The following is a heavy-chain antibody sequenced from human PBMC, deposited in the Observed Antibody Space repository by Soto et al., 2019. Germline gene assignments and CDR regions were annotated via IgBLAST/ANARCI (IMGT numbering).Heavy chain of an antibody. CDR2: SYWDDDE. D-gene: IGHD3-16*01. Sequence: QITLKESGPTLVKPTQTLTLTCTFSGFSLTTDGVGVGWVRQPPGEALEWLALSYWDDDERYSPSLKTRLTITKDTSKNQVVLIMTNMDPVDSATYYWARSRNLIKEDAQVGDFYYWGQGNLVTVSS. CDR1: GFSLTTDGVG. J-gene: IGHJ4*02. CDR3: ARSRNLIKEDAQVGDFYY. V-gene: IGHV2-5*02.